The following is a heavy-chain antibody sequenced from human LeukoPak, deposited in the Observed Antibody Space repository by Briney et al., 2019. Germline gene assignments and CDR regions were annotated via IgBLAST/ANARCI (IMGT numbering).Heavy chain of an antibody. J-gene: IGHJ4*02. CDR3: ARHFRGYGYAAAGIFDS. CDR2: INHSGST. D-gene: IGHD5-12*01. CDR1: GGSFSGYY. Sequence: SETLSLTCTVYGGSFSGYYWSWIRQPPGKGLEWIAEINHSGSTNYNPSLKSRVTLSLHTSKNQFSLNLSSVTAADTAVYYCARHFRGYGYAAAGIFDSWGQGTLVTVSS. V-gene: IGHV4-34*01.